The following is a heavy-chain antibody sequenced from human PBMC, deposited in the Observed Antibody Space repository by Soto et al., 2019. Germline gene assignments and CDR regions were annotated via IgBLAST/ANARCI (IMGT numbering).Heavy chain of an antibody. V-gene: IGHV4-31*03. Sequence: QVQLQESGPGLVKPSQTLSLTCTVSGGSISSGGYYWSWIRQHPGKGLEWIGYIYYSGSTYYNPSLKWRVTISVDTSKNQFSLKLSSVTAADTAVYYCARVGCYDGSGYNAFGVWGQGTLVTVSS. CDR3: ARVGCYDGSGYNAFGV. D-gene: IGHD3-22*01. CDR2: IYYSGST. CDR1: GGSISSGGYY. J-gene: IGHJ3*01.